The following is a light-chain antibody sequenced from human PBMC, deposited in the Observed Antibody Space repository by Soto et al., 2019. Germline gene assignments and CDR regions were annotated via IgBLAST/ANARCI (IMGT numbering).Light chain of an antibody. CDR1: SSDIGGSNF. CDR2: DVS. J-gene: IGLJ1*01. V-gene: IGLV2-14*03. Sequence: QSALTQPASVSGSPGQSITISCTGTSSDIGGSNFVSWYQQHPGKAPKLMIYDVSNRPSGVSNRFSGSKSGNTASLTISGLQAEDEADYYCSSNTSNNNLVFGTGTKLTVL. CDR3: SSNTSNNNLV.